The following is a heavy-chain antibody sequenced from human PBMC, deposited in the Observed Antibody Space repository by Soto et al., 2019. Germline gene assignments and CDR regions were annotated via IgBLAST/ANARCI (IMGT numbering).Heavy chain of an antibody. Sequence: GSLRLSCAASGFTFSSYAMSWVRQAPGKGLEWVSAISGSGGSTYYADSVKGRFTISRDNSKNTLYLQMNSLRAEDTAVYYCAKEDYYDSSGYWNGFDYWGQGTLVTVSS. V-gene: IGHV3-23*01. CDR2: ISGSGGST. CDR1: GFTFSSYA. D-gene: IGHD3-22*01. J-gene: IGHJ4*02. CDR3: AKEDYYDSSGYWNGFDY.